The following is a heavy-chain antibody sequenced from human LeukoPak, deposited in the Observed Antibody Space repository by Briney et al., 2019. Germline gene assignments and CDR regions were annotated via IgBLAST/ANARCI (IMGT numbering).Heavy chain of an antibody. Sequence: GGSLRLSCAASGFTFSSYGMHWVRQAPGKGLEWVSAISGSSGRTYYADSVKGRFTISRDNSKNTLYLQMNSLRAEDTAVYYCAKGRPTVAAGSEYWGQGTLVSVSS. V-gene: IGHV3-23*01. CDR2: ISGSSGRT. J-gene: IGHJ4*02. D-gene: IGHD6-19*01. CDR1: GFTFSSYG. CDR3: AKGRPTVAAGSEY.